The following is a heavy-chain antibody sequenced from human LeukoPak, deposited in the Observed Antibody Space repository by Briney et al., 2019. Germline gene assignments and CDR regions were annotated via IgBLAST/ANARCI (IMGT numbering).Heavy chain of an antibody. D-gene: IGHD3-22*01. V-gene: IGHV3-74*01. Sequence: PGGSLRLSCAASGFTFSSYWMHWVRQAPGKGLVWVSRINSDGSSTSYADSVKGRFTISRDNAKNSLYLQMNSLRAEDTAVYYCARQYYYDSSGYPTEMDYWGQGTLVTVSS. J-gene: IGHJ4*02. CDR1: GFTFSSYW. CDR3: ARQYYYDSSGYPTEMDY. CDR2: INSDGSST.